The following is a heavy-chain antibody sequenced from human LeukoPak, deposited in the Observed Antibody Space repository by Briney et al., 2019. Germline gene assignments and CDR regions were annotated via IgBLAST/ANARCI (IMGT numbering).Heavy chain of an antibody. J-gene: IGHJ4*02. D-gene: IGHD6-13*01. CDR3: ARDSQYSSSWPDY. CDR2: ISSSSSTI. V-gene: IGHV3-48*04. Sequence: GGSLRLSCAASGFTFSSYSMNWVRQAPGKGLEWVSYISSSSSTIYYADSVKGRFTISRDNAKNSLYLQMNSLRAEDTAVYYCARDSQYSSSWPDYWGQGTLVTVSS. CDR1: GFTFSSYS.